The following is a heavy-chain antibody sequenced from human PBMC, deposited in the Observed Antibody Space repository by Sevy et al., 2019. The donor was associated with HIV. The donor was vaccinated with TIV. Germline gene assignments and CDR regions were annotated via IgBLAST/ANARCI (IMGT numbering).Heavy chain of an antibody. CDR1: GFTFSSYG. J-gene: IGHJ4*02. Sequence: GGSLRLSCAASGFTFSSYGMHWVRQAPGKGLEWVAVIWYDGSNKYYADSVKGRFTISRDNSKNTLYLQMNSLRAEDTAVYYCARDPQTRAIYYFDYWGQGTLVTVSS. CDR2: IWYDGSNK. D-gene: IGHD2-2*02. V-gene: IGHV3-33*01. CDR3: ARDPQTRAIYYFDY.